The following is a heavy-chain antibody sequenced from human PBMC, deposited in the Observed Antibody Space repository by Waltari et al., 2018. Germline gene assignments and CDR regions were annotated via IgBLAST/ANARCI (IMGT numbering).Heavy chain of an antibody. CDR3: ARGGFWRNYFDN. Sequence: QVQLQESGPGLVKPSETLSLTCTVSGGSISTYSWSWIRQPPGKGLEWIGCIYYSGSTNYNPSLKSRVTISVDTSKNQFSLKLSAVTAADTAVYYCARGGFWRNYFDNWGQGTLVTVSS. V-gene: IGHV4-59*01. J-gene: IGHJ4*02. D-gene: IGHD3-3*01. CDR1: GGSISTYS. CDR2: IYYSGST.